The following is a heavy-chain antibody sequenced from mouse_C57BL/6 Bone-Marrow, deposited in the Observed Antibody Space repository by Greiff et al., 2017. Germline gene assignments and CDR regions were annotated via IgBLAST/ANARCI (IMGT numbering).Heavy chain of an antibody. D-gene: IGHD2-4*01. J-gene: IGHJ2*01. CDR3: ASDDYGFDY. CDR1: GYAFSSSW. V-gene: IGHV1-82*01. CDR2: IYPGDGDT. Sequence: QVQLQQSGPELVKPGASVKISCTASGYAFSSSWMNWVKQRPGKGLEWIGRIYPGDGDTNYNGKFKGKATLTADKSSSTAYMQLSRLTSEDSAVYFCASDDYGFDYWGQGTTLTVSS.